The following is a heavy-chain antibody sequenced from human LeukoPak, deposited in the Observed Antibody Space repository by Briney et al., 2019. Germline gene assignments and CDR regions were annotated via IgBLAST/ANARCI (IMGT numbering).Heavy chain of an antibody. CDR2: IYYSGST. D-gene: IGHD6-13*01. V-gene: IGHV4-39*07. CDR3: ARDLGSSTPSGY. J-gene: IGHJ4*02. CDR1: GGSISSSSYY. Sequence: SETLSLTCTVSGGSISSSSYYWGWIRQPPGKGLEWIGSIYYSGSTYYNPSLKSRVTISVDTSKNQFSLKLSSVTAADTAVYYCARDLGSSTPSGYWGQGTLVTVSS.